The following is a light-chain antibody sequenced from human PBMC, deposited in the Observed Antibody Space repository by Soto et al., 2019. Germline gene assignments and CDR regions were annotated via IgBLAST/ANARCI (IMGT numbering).Light chain of an antibody. V-gene: IGLV2-23*01. CDR2: EGT. J-gene: IGLJ2*01. CDR1: SSDVGSYNF. CDR3: CSYAGNGTLK. Sequence: QSALTQPVSVSGSPGQSITISCTGTSSDVGSYNFVSWYQQHPGKTPKVIIYEGTKRPAGFSDRLSGSKSGNTASLTISGLQAEDEADYYCCSYAGNGTLKFGGGTKLTVL.